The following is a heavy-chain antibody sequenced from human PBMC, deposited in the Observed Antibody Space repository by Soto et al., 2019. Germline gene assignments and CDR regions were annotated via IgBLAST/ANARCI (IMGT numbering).Heavy chain of an antibody. Sequence: SETLSLTCAVYGGSFSGYYWSWIRQPPGKGLEWIGEINHSGNTNYNPSLKSRVTISVDTSKNQFSLKLRSVTAADTAVYYCARGCSGYSSSWYYFDNWGQGTMVTVSS. CDR1: GGSFSGYY. D-gene: IGHD6-13*01. CDR3: ARGCSGYSSSWYYFDN. CDR2: INHSGNT. J-gene: IGHJ4*02. V-gene: IGHV4-34*01.